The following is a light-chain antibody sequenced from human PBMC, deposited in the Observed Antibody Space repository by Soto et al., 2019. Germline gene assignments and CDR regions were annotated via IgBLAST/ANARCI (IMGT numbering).Light chain of an antibody. J-gene: IGKJ1*01. CDR3: QQYGSSPRT. CDR2: GAS. CDR1: QSVSSSY. V-gene: IGKV3-20*01. Sequence: EIVLTQSPGTLSLSPGDRATLSCRASQSVSSSYLVWYQQKPGQAPRLLIYGASSRATGIPDRFSGSGSGTDFTLIISRLEPEDFAVYYCQQYGSSPRTFGQGTKVDIK.